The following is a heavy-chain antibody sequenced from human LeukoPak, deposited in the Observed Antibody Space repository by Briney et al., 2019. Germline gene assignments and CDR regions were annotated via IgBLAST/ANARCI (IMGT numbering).Heavy chain of an antibody. CDR2: IYTSGST. D-gene: IGHD1-26*01. J-gene: IGHJ4*02. V-gene: IGHV4-61*02. CDR1: GGSISSGSYY. CDR3: ARSGSYGTDY. Sequence: SETLSLTCTVSGGSISSGSYYWSWIRQPAGKGLEWIGRIYTSGSTNYNPSLKSRVTISVDTSKNQFSLKLSSVTAADTAVCYCARSGSYGTDYWGQGTLVTVSS.